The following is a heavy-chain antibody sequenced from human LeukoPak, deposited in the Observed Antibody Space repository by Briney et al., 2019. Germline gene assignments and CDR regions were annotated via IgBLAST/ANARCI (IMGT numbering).Heavy chain of an antibody. CDR3: AKVARGLELLWFGESYFDY. D-gene: IGHD3-10*01. V-gene: IGHV3-23*01. CDR2: ISGSGGST. CDR1: GFTFSSYA. J-gene: IGHJ4*02. Sequence: GGSLRLSCAASGFTFSSYAMSWVRQAPGKGLGWVSAISGSGGSTYYADSVKGRFTISRDNSKNTLYLQMNSLRAEDTAVYYCAKVARGLELLWFGESYFDYWGQGTLVTVSS.